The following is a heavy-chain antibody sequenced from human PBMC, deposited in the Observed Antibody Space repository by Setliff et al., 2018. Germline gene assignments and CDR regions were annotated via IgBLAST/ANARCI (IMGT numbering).Heavy chain of an antibody. Sequence: PSETLSLTCTVSGGSVSGSSYYWGWIRQPPGKGLEWIGTIYYSGTTYYSPSLKSRVTISVDTSKNQFSLKLTSVAAADTAIYYCASRRTGPGGWFDYWGQGTLVTVSS. J-gene: IGHJ5*01. D-gene: IGHD1-26*01. CDR1: GGSVSGSSYY. CDR3: ASRRTGPGGWFDY. V-gene: IGHV4-39*01. CDR2: IYYSGTT.